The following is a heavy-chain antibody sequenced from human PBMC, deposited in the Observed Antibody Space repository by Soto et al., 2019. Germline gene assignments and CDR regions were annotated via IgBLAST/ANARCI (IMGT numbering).Heavy chain of an antibody. Sequence: VSAEVSCKASGYTIASKSMHSARHDHGQRLEWMGWINAGNGNTKYSQKFQGRVTITRDTSASTAYMELSSLRSEDTAVYYCARGYCSGGSCYDDYWGQGTLVTVSS. CDR1: GYTIASKS. CDR2: INAGNGNT. D-gene: IGHD2-15*01. J-gene: IGHJ4*02. V-gene: IGHV1-3*01. CDR3: ARGYCSGGSCYDDY.